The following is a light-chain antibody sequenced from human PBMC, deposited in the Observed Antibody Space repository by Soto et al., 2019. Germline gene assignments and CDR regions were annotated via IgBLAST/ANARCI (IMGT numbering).Light chain of an antibody. V-gene: IGLV2-14*01. CDR1: SSDVGGYNY. Sequence: QSVLTQPASVSGSPGQSITISCTGTSSDVGGYNYVSWYQQHPGKAPKLLIYDVSNRPSGVSKRFSGSKSGNKASLTISALQAEDEADYYCSSYTSTSTPDCVFGGGTKLTV. CDR2: DVS. CDR3: SSYTSTSTPDCV. J-gene: IGLJ3*02.